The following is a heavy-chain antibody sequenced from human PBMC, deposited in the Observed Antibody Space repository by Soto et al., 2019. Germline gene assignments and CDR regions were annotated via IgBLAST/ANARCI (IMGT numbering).Heavy chain of an antibody. Sequence: PEESMNICCKVSGYSFAGYWITWVLQKPGKGLEWMGRIDPSDSQTYYSPSFRGHVTISATKSIATVFLQWSSLRASDTAMYYCARQIYDSDTGPNFKYYFDSWGQGTPVTVSS. CDR1: GYSFAGYW. J-gene: IGHJ4*02. CDR3: ARQIYDSDTGPNFKYYFDS. V-gene: IGHV5-10-1*01. D-gene: IGHD3-22*01. CDR2: IDPSDSQT.